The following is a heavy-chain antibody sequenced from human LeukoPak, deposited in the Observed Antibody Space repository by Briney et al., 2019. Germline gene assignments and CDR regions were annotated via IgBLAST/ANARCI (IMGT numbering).Heavy chain of an antibody. CDR2: IYYSGST. D-gene: IGHD6-13*01. Sequence: SETLSLTCTVSGGSISSYYWSWIRQPPGKGLEWIGYIYYSGSTNYNPSLKSRVTISVDTSKNQFSLKLSSVTAADTAVYYCARRDSSSHPPSYWYFDLWGRGTLVTVSS. CDR3: ARRDSSSHPPSYWYFDL. CDR1: GGSISSYY. V-gene: IGHV4-59*08. J-gene: IGHJ2*01.